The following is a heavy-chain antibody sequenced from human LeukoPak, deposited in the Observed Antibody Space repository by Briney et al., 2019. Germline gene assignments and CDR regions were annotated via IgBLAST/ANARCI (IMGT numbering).Heavy chain of an antibody. J-gene: IGHJ3*02. D-gene: IGHD2-21*02. CDR2: IYYSGST. CDR3: ARKYCGGDCYSDAFDI. Sequence: SETLSLTCTVSGGSISSYNWSWIRRPPGRGLEWIGCIYYSGSTNYNPSLKSRVTISVDTSKNQFSLKLSSVTAADTAVYYCARKYCGGDCYSDAFDIWGQGTMVTVSS. V-gene: IGHV4-59*01. CDR1: GGSISSYN.